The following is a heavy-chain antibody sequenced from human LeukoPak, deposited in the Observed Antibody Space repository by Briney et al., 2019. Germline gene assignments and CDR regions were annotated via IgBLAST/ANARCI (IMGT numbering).Heavy chain of an antibody. V-gene: IGHV3-23*01. J-gene: IGHJ4*02. CDR3: AKYGSAWVYYFDF. CDR2: ISGPGGGT. Sequence: GGSLRLSCAASGFTFSSYAMSWVRQAPGNGLEWVSAISGPGGGTYYADSVKGRFTISRDNSRNTLSLQMNSLTAEDTAIYYCAKYGSAWVYYFDFWAQGTLVTASS. CDR1: GFTFSSYA. D-gene: IGHD6-25*01.